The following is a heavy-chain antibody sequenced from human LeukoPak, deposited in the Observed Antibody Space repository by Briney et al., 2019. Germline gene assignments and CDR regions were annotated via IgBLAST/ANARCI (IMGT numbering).Heavy chain of an antibody. J-gene: IGHJ4*02. D-gene: IGHD3-3*01. CDR1: GFAFSSYA. CDR2: ILYDGTNK. CDR3: AKALYLRDFWSGYFDY. Sequence: GGSLRLSCAASGFAFSSYAMHWVRQTPGKGLEWVAVILYDGTNKYYADSVRGRFTISRDNSKSTTYLQMNSLRAEDTAVFYCAKALYLRDFWSGYFDYWGQGIPVTVSS. V-gene: IGHV3-30-3*01.